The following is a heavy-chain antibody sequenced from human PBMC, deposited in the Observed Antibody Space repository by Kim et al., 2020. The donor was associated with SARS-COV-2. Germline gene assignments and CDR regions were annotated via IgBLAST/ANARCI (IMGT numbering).Heavy chain of an antibody. D-gene: IGHD2-2*01. Sequence: GGSLRLSCAASGFTFSSYAMSWVRQAPGKGLEWVSAISGSGGSTYYADSVKGRFTISRDNSKNTLYLQMNSLRAEDTAVYYCAKGGDCSSTSCSYHYYYGMDVWGQGTTVTVSS. J-gene: IGHJ6*02. CDR3: AKGGDCSSTSCSYHYYYGMDV. V-gene: IGHV3-23*01. CDR2: ISGSGGST. CDR1: GFTFSSYA.